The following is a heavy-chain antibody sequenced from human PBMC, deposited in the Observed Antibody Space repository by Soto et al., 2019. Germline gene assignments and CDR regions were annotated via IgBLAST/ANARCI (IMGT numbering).Heavy chain of an antibody. D-gene: IGHD6-13*01. CDR3: ARGGYSSTWSNLLDRSGLDV. V-gene: IGHV1-69*06. J-gene: IGHJ6*02. CDR1: GGTFSSYA. CDR2: IVPLFRTT. Sequence: QVQLVQSGAEAKKPGSSVKVSCKTSGGTFSSYAISWVRQAPGQGLEWMGGIVPLFRTTNYAQKFQGRVTITADTSTDTAYMELSGLRSGDTAVYYCARGGYSSTWSNLLDRSGLDVGGQGTTVTVSS.